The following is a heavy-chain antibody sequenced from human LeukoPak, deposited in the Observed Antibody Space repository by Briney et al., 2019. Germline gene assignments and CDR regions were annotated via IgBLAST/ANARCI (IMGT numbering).Heavy chain of an antibody. V-gene: IGHV4-34*01. CDR3: ARVSSSWYAVFDY. CDR1: GGSFGGYY. D-gene: IGHD6-13*01. Sequence: SETLSLTCAVYGGSFGGYYWSWIRQPPGKGLEWIGEINDSGSTNYIPSLKSRVTMSVDTPKNQFSLKLSSVTAADTAVYYCARVSSSWYAVFDYWGQGTLVTVSS. J-gene: IGHJ4*02. CDR2: INDSGST.